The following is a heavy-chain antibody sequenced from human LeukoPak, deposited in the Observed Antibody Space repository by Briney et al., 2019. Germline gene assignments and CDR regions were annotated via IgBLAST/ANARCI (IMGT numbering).Heavy chain of an antibody. CDR2: VSGSGGST. CDR1: GFTFSSYA. Sequence: GGSLRLSCAASGFTFSSYAMSWVRQAPGKGLEWVSVVSGSGGSTYHADSVKGRFTISRDNSKNTLYLQMNSLRAKDTAVYYCAKYLARYYFDYWGQGTLVTVSS. D-gene: IGHD2/OR15-2a*01. V-gene: IGHV3-23*01. J-gene: IGHJ4*02. CDR3: AKYLARYYFDY.